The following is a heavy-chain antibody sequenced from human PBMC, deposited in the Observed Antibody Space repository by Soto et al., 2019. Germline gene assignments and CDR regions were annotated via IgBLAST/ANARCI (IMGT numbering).Heavy chain of an antibody. D-gene: IGHD6-19*01. Sequence: GVSLRLSCAASGFTFSNAWMSWVRQAPEKSGEWGGRIKSKTDGGTTDYAAPVKGRFTISRDDPKTTLYLQMNSLKTENTVVYYCTTEAVYYCMDVWGQGTTGTVAS. CDR2: IKSKTDGGTT. CDR3: TTEAVYYCMDV. J-gene: IGHJ6*02. V-gene: IGHV3-15*01. CDR1: GFTFSNAW.